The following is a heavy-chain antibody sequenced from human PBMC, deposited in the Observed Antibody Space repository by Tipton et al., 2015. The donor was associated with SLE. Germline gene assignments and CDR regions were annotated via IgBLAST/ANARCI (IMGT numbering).Heavy chain of an antibody. CDR3: ARTEFVVVPAAYYYYYYMDV. CDR1: GGSFSGYY. V-gene: IGHV4-34*01. CDR2: INHSGST. Sequence: LSCAVYGGSFSGYYWSWIRQPPGKGLEWIGEINHSGSTNYNPSLKSRVTISVDTSKNQFSLKLSSVTAADTAVYYCARTEFVVVPAAYYYYYYMDVWGKGTTVTVSS. D-gene: IGHD2-2*01. J-gene: IGHJ6*03.